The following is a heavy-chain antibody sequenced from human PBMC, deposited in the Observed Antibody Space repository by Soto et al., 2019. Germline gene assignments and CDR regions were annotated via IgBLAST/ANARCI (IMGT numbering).Heavy chain of an antibody. CDR1: GFTFSSFE. V-gene: IGHV3-48*03. CDR2: IGRSGETI. Sequence: GGSLRLSCVGSGFTFSSFEMNWVRQTPGKGLEWLSYIGRSGETIYYADSVKGRFTISRDNAKSSLFLQMNGLRDEDTGIYYCAREDGVVGATSAFDYWGQGTLVT. J-gene: IGHJ4*02. D-gene: IGHD1-26*01. CDR3: AREDGVVGATSAFDY.